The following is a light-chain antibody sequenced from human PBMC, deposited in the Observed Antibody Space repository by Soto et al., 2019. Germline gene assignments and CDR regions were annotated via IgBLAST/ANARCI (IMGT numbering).Light chain of an antibody. J-gene: IGKJ4*01. Sequence: EIVLTQSPGTRSLSPGERATLSCRASQSVSSSYLAWYQQKPGQAPRLLIYATSSRVTRVPDRFSGSGSGTDFTHTINRLEREDFAVDYCQQFGGSPPRLTFGGGTKVEIK. CDR2: ATS. V-gene: IGKV3-20*01. CDR3: QQFGGSPPRLT. CDR1: QSVSSSY.